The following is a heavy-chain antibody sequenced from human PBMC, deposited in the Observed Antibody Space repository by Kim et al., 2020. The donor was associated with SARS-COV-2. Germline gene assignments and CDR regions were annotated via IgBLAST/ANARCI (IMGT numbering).Heavy chain of an antibody. Sequence: GGSLRLSCTTSGFTFTGHAMSWVRQAPGKGLEWVSSIDGSDGTTYYVDSVRGRFTISRDDSKNTLYLQMSALRGDDTAVYYCMKGGWGWILDQWGQGTLV. CDR2: IDGSDGTT. CDR1: GFTFTGHA. J-gene: IGHJ4*02. V-gene: IGHV3-23*01. D-gene: IGHD3-3*01. CDR3: MKGGWGWILDQ.